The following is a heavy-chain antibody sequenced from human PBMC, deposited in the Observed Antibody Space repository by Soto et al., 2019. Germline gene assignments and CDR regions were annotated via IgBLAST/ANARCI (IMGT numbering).Heavy chain of an antibody. CDR1: GGSISSSSYY. J-gene: IGHJ3*02. CDR3: ARDRPRRDAFDI. CDR2: IYYSGST. V-gene: IGHV4-39*02. Sequence: SETLSLTRTVSGGSISSSSYYWGWIRQPPGKGLEWIGSIYYSGSTYYNPSLKSRVTISVDTSKNQFSLKLSSVTAADTAVYYCARDRPRRDAFDIWGQGTMVTV.